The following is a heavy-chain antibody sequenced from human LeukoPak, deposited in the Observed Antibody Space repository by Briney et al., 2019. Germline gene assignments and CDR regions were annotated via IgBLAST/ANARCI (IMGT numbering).Heavy chain of an antibody. CDR2: IYIDGGT. V-gene: IGHV3-66*01. CDR1: GFTVSSKY. D-gene: IGHD2-2*01. CDR3: ARGHYSNRL. Sequence: GGSLRLSCAASGFTVSSKYMSWVRQAPGKGLEWVSVIYIDGGTYYADSVKGRFTISRDNSKNTLLLQMNSLRAEDTAVYYWARGHYSNRLGGQGTLVTVSS. J-gene: IGHJ4*02.